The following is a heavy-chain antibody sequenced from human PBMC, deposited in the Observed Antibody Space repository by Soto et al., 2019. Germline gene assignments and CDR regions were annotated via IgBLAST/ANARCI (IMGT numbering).Heavy chain of an antibody. D-gene: IGHD1-26*01. V-gene: IGHV3-33*01. Sequence: QVQLVESGGGVVQPGRSLRLSCAASGFTFSSYGMHWVRQAPGKGQEWVAAIWYDGSNKYYADSVKGRFTIYRDNSKNTLYLQMNSLRAEDTAVYYCARDYLLVGATGLFDYWGQGTLVTVSS. CDR1: GFTFSSYG. CDR2: IWYDGSNK. J-gene: IGHJ4*02. CDR3: ARDYLLVGATGLFDY.